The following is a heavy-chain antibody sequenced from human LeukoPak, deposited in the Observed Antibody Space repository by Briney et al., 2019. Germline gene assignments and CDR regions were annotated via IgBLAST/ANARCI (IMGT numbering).Heavy chain of an antibody. CDR2: MNPNSVKT. CDR1: GYTFTSYD. D-gene: IGHD6-25*01. CDR3: ARGISAAAFDY. Sequence: ASVKVSCKASGYTFTSYDSNWVRQATGQGLEWMGWMNPNSVKTSYAQKYQGRVTMTKNASISKPYMELSSLRSEDTAVYYCARGISAAAFDYWGQGTLVTVSS. J-gene: IGHJ4*02. V-gene: IGHV1-8*01.